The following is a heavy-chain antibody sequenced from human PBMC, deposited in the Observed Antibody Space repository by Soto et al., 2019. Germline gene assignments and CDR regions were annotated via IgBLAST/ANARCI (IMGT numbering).Heavy chain of an antibody. CDR2: IYYSGST. Sequence: SETLSLTCTVSGGSISSYYWSWIRQPPGEGLEWIGYIYYSGSTNYNPSLKSRVTISVDTSKNQFSLKLSSVTAADTAVYYCARGNYYGSGSYPGLYYYYGMDVWGQGTTVTVSS. J-gene: IGHJ6*02. CDR3: ARGNYYGSGSYPGLYYYYGMDV. CDR1: GGSISSYY. V-gene: IGHV4-59*01. D-gene: IGHD3-10*01.